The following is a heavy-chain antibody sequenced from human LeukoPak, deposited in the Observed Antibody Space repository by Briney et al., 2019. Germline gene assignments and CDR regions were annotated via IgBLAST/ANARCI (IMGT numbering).Heavy chain of an antibody. CDR3: AKEGPIAVAGIDY. V-gene: IGHV3-30*18. J-gene: IGHJ4*02. CDR2: MSYDGSNK. CDR1: GLTFSSYG. Sequence: GGSLRLSCAASGLTFSSYGMLWVRQAPGKGLEWVAVMSYDGSNKYYADSVKGRFTISRDNSKNTLYLQMNSLRAEDTAVYYCAKEGPIAVAGIDYWGQGTLVTVSS. D-gene: IGHD6-19*01.